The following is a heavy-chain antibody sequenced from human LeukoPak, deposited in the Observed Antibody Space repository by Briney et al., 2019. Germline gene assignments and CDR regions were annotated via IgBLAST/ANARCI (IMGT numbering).Heavy chain of an antibody. Sequence: SGTLSLTCAVYGGSFSGYYWSWTRQPPGKGLEWIGEINHSGSTNYNPSLKSRVTISVDTSKNQFSLKLSSVTAADTAVYYCARVYCGGDCYSGGPKYYFDYWGQGTLVTVSS. CDR1: GGSFSGYY. J-gene: IGHJ4*02. CDR3: ARVYCGGDCYSGGPKYYFDY. D-gene: IGHD2-21*02. V-gene: IGHV4-34*01. CDR2: INHSGST.